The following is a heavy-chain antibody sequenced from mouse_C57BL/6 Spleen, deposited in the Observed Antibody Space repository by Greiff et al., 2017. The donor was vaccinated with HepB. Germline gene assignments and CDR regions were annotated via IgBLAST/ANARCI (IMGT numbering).Heavy chain of an antibody. CDR3: ARSTGYGYAMDY. Sequence: QVQLQQPGAELVKPGASVKLSCKASGYTFTSYWMHWVKQRPGQGLEWIGMIHPNSGSTNYNEKFKSKATLTVDKSSSTAYMQLSSLTSEDSAVYYCARSTGYGYAMDYWGQGTSVTVSS. J-gene: IGHJ4*01. CDR2: IHPNSGST. CDR1: GYTFTSYW. D-gene: IGHD2-2*01. V-gene: IGHV1-64*01.